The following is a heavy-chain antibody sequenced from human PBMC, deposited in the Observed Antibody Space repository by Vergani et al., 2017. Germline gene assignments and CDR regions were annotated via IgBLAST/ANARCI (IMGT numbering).Heavy chain of an antibody. CDR3: ARGLTYYDFWSGSQNWYFDL. Sequence: LSQVQLQQWIGEINHSGSTNYNPSLKSRVTISVDTSKNQFSLKLSSVTAADTAVYYCARGLTYYDFWSGSQNWYFDLWGRGTLVTVSS. D-gene: IGHD3-3*01. J-gene: IGHJ2*01. CDR2: INHSGST. V-gene: IGHV4-34*01.